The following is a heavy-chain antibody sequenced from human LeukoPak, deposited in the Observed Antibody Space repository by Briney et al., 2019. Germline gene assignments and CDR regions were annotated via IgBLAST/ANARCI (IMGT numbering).Heavy chain of an antibody. CDR1: GGSISSSSYY. CDR3: ARGDYDSSGYYYEGVFLGAFDI. Sequence: SETLSLTCTVSGGSISSSSYYWGWIRQPPGKGLEWIGSIYYSGSTYYNPSLKSRVTISVDTSKNQFSLKLSSVTAADTAVYYCARGDYDSSGYYYEGVFLGAFDIWGQGTMVTVSS. CDR2: IYYSGST. D-gene: IGHD3-22*01. V-gene: IGHV4-39*01. J-gene: IGHJ3*02.